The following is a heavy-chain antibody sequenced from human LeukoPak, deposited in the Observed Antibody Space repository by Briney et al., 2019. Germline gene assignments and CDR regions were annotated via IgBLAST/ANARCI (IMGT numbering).Heavy chain of an antibody. CDR3: AKDRASPGFNLFDP. V-gene: IGHV3-23*01. CDR1: GFSFRSYA. D-gene: IGHD5-12*01. Sequence: GGSLRLSCAVSGFSFRSYAMNWVRQAPGQGLEWVSGISGRGDGTYYADSVRGRFTISRDNSRNTLYPQMNRLRAGDTAVYHCAKDRASPGFNLFDPWGQGTLVTVSS. J-gene: IGHJ5*02. CDR2: ISGRGDGT.